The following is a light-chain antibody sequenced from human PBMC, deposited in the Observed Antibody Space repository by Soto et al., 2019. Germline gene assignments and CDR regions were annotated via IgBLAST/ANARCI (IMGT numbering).Light chain of an antibody. Sequence: QSAPTQPPSASGSPGQSVTFSCTGTSSDVGGYNYVSWYQQYPGKAPKLMIYEVYKRHSGVPDRFSGSKSGNTASLTVSGLQPEDEADYYCSAYAGSNTWVFGGGTKLTVL. V-gene: IGLV2-8*01. CDR1: SSDVGGYNY. J-gene: IGLJ2*01. CDR2: EVY. CDR3: SAYAGSNTWV.